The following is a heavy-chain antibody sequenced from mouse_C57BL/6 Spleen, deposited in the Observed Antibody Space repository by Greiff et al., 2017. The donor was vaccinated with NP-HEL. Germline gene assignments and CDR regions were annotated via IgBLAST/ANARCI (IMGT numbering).Heavy chain of an antibody. Sequence: EVQVVESGGDLVKPGGSLKLSCAASGFTFSSYGMSWVRQTPDKRLEWVATISSGGSYTYYPDSVKGRFTISRDNAKNTLYLQMSSLKSEDTAMYYCARQNSHFDYWGQGTTLTVSS. J-gene: IGHJ2*01. CDR2: ISSGGSYT. V-gene: IGHV5-6*01. CDR3: ARQNSHFDY. CDR1: GFTFSSYG.